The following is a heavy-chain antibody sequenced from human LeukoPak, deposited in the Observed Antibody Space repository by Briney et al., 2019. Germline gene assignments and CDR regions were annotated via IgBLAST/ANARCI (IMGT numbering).Heavy chain of an antibody. CDR2: ISSSGSTI. J-gene: IGHJ4*02. V-gene: IGHV3-11*01. CDR3: ASRVSSSSSYDY. Sequence: GGSLRLSCAASGFTFSDYYMSWIRQAPGKGLEWVSYISSSGSTIYYADSVKGRFTISRDNAKNSLYLQMNSLRAEDTAVYYCASRVSSSSSYDYWGQGTLVTVSS. CDR1: GFTFSDYY. D-gene: IGHD6-6*01.